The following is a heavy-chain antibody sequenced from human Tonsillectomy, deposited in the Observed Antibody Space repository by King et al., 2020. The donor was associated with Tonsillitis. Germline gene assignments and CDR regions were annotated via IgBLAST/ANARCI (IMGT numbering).Heavy chain of an antibody. Sequence: VQLVESGGGLVQPGRSLRLSCAASGFTFDDYAMHWVRQAPGKGLEWVSCIIWNIGSIGYADSVKGRFTISRDNAKNSLYLQMNSLRAEDTALYYCAKDMGVGATGDAFDIWGQGTMVTVSS. V-gene: IGHV3-9*01. CDR1: GFTFDDYA. D-gene: IGHD1-26*01. CDR3: AKDMGVGATGDAFDI. J-gene: IGHJ3*02. CDR2: IIWNIGSI.